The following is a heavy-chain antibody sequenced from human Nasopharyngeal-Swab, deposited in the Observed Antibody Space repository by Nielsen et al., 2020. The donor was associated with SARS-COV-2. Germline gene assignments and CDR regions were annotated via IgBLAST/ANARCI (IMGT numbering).Heavy chain of an antibody. J-gene: IGHJ4*02. CDR1: GDTFTTYT. Sequence: AAVKVSCKASGDTFTTYTINWVRQDPGQRREGMGWINAGNGNTKYSQKFQGRVTITRDTSASTAYMELSSLRFEDTAVYYCAREITAAGTIFDYWGQGTLVTVSS. V-gene: IGHV1-3*01. CDR3: AREITAAGTIFDY. D-gene: IGHD6-13*01. CDR2: INAGNGNT.